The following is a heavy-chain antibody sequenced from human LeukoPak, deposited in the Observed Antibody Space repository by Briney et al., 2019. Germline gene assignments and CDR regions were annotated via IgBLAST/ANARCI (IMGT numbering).Heavy chain of an antibody. V-gene: IGHV3-30*03. Sequence: PERSLRLSCVASGFTFSNCAMHWVRQAPGKGLEWVAVSSYDGREEYYADSVKGRFSISRDSSKNTLFLQMNSLRIEDTAVYYCALGAHYGSGRTADHFWNWGQGTLVTVSS. J-gene: IGHJ1*01. CDR2: SSYDGREE. CDR1: GFTFSNCA. CDR3: ALGAHYGSGRTADHFWN. D-gene: IGHD3-10*01.